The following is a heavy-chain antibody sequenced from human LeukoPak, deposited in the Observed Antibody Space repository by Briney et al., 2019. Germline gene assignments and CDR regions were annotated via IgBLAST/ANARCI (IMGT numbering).Heavy chain of an antibody. CDR3: ARDAFRGVGYNWFDP. Sequence: ASVKVSCKASGYTFTSYDINWVRQATGQGLEWMGWMNPNSGNTGSAQKFQGRVSMTRNTPISTAYMGLSNLRSEDTAVYYCARDAFRGVGYNWFDPWGQGTLVTVSS. V-gene: IGHV1-8*01. CDR1: GYTFTSYD. CDR2: MNPNSGNT. D-gene: IGHD3-10*01. J-gene: IGHJ5*02.